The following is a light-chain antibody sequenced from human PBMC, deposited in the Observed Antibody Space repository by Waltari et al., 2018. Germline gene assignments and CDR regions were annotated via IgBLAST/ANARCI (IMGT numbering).Light chain of an antibody. CDR2: EDS. V-gene: IGLV3-10*01. CDR3: YSTDSSGNHRV. Sequence: SYELTQPPSVSVSPGQTARITCSGDALPKKYAYWYQQKSGQAPGLVIYEDSKRPSGIPERCSGSSSGTIATLTISGAQVEDEADYYCYSTDSSGNHRVFGGGTKLTVL. J-gene: IGLJ2*01. CDR1: ALPKKY.